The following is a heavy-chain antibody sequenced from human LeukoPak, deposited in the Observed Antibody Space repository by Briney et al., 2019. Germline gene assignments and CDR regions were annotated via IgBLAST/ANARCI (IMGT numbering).Heavy chain of an antibody. V-gene: IGHV3-11*04. Sequence: GGSLRLSCAASGFSVSDYYMNWIRQAPGKGLEWVSYISSSGNTIYYADSVKGRFTISRDNAKNSLYLQMNSLRAEDTAVYYCAGEVGADSRDFDYWGQGTLVTVSS. CDR2: ISSSGNTI. CDR1: GFSVSDYY. CDR3: AGEVGADSRDFDY. D-gene: IGHD1-26*01. J-gene: IGHJ4*02.